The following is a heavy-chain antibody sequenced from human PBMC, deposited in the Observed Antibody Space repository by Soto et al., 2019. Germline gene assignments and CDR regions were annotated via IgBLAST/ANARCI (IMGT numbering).Heavy chain of an antibody. Sequence: SETLSLTCAVYGVSFSGYNWSWIRQPPGKGLEWIGEINHSGSTNYNPSLKSRVTISVDTSKNQFSLKLSSVTAADTAVYYCARRYSSGWYHFDYWGQGTLVTVS. V-gene: IGHV4-34*01. CDR1: GVSFSGYN. J-gene: IGHJ4*02. D-gene: IGHD6-19*01. CDR2: INHSGST. CDR3: ARRYSSGWYHFDY.